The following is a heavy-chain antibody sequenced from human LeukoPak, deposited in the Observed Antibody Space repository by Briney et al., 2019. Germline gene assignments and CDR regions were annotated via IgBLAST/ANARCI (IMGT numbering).Heavy chain of an antibody. J-gene: IGHJ4*02. CDR1: GFTFSSYW. D-gene: IGHD6-19*01. Sequence: GGSLRLSCAASGFTFSSYWMSWVRQAPGKGLEWVAYINVITGYIYYADSLKGRFTISRDNAKNSLYLQMNSLRAEDTAVYYCARAVAGPNAENDYWGQGTLVTVSS. V-gene: IGHV3-21*01. CDR3: ARAVAGPNAENDY. CDR2: INVITGYI.